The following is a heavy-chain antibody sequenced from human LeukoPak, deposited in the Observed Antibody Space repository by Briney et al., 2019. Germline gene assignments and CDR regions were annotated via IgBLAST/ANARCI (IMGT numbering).Heavy chain of an antibody. V-gene: IGHV4-34*01. J-gene: IGHJ4*02. Sequence: PSGTLSLTCAVYGGSFSGYYWSWIRQPPGKGLEWIGEINHSGSTNYNPSLKSRVTISVDTSKNQFSLKLSSVTAADTAVYYCASLQLWSHYWGQGTLVTVSS. CDR3: ASLQLWSHY. D-gene: IGHD5-18*01. CDR2: INHSGST. CDR1: GGSFSGYY.